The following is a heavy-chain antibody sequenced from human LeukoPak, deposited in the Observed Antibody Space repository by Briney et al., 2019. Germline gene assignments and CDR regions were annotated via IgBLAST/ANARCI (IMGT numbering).Heavy chain of an antibody. Sequence: SETLSLTCAVSSGSITNYYWGWIRQPPGKGLEWIGYIYYSGYTNYSPSLKSRVTISVDTSKSQLSLKLSSVTAADTAVYYCAASISRWHWFDPWGQGTLVTVSS. D-gene: IGHD2-2*01. CDR3: AASISRWHWFDP. V-gene: IGHV4-59*01. J-gene: IGHJ5*02. CDR1: SGSITNYY. CDR2: IYYSGYT.